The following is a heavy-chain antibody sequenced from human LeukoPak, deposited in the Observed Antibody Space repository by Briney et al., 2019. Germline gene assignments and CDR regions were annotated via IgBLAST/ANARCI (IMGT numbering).Heavy chain of an antibody. CDR1: GLTFSSYG. J-gene: IGHJ4*02. CDR2: IWYDGSNK. CDR3: ARESKVAGTRRGYFDY. D-gene: IGHD6-19*01. Sequence: GGSLRLSCAASGLTFSSYGMHWVRQAPGKGLEWVAVIWYDGSNKYYADSVKGRFTISRDNSKNTLYLQMNSLRAEDTAVYYCARESKVAGTRRGYFDYWGQGTLVTVSS. V-gene: IGHV3-33*01.